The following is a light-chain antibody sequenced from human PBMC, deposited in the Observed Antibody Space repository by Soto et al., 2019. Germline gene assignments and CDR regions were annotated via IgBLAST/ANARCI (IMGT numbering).Light chain of an antibody. Sequence: QSVLAQPAPVSGSPGQSITISCTGTSSDVGGYDYVSWYQQHPGTAPRLIIFEVTNRPSGVSNRFSGSKSGNTASLTISGLQAEDEADYYCTSYTSSSTPVFAAGTK. V-gene: IGLV2-14*01. CDR1: SSDVGGYDY. J-gene: IGLJ1*01. CDR2: EVT. CDR3: TSYTSSSTPV.